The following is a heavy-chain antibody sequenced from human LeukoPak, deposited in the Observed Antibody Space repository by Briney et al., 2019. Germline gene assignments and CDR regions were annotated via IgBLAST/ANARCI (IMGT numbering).Heavy chain of an antibody. CDR1: GFTFSSYS. D-gene: IGHD3-10*01. CDR3: ARNHYGSGSYYVVAGFDY. J-gene: IGHJ4*02. V-gene: IGHV3-21*01. CDR2: IRSSSSYI. Sequence: GGSLRLSCAASGFTFSSYSMNWVRQAPGKGLEWVSSIRSSSSYIYYADSVKGRFTISRDNAKNSLYLQMNSLRAEDTAVYYCARNHYGSGSYYVVAGFDYWGQGTLVTVSS.